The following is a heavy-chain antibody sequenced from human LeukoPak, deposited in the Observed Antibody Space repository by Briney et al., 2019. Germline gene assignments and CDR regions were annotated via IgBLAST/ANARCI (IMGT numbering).Heavy chain of an antibody. CDR2: ISYDGSNK. CDR1: GFTFSSYG. J-gene: IGHJ4*02. Sequence: GGSLRLSCAASGFTFSSYGVHWVRQAPGKGLEWVAVISYDGSNKYYADSVKGRFTISRDNSKNTLYLQMNSLRAEDTAVYYCAKPYPREYSYGSFDYWGQGTLVTVSS. CDR3: AKPYPREYSYGSFDY. D-gene: IGHD5-18*01. V-gene: IGHV3-30*18.